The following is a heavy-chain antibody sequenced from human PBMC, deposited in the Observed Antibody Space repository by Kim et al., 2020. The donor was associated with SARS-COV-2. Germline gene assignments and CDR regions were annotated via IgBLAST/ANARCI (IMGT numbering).Heavy chain of an antibody. CDR1: GFTFSSYG. Sequence: GGSLRLSCAASGFTFSSYGMHWVRQAPGKGLEWVAVISYDGSNKYYADSVKGRFTISRDNSKNTLYLQMNSLRAEDTAVYYCAKESGSGSYYAWTSYYYGMDVWGQGTTVTVSS. J-gene: IGHJ6*02. CDR3: AKESGSGSYYAWTSYYYGMDV. CDR2: ISYDGSNK. V-gene: IGHV3-30*18. D-gene: IGHD3-10*01.